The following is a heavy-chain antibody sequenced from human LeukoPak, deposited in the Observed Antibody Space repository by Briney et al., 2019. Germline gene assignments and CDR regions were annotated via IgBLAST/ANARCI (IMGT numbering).Heavy chain of an antibody. CDR1: GYTFTSYA. V-gene: IGHV1-3*01. J-gene: IGHJ4*02. Sequence: EASVKVSCKASGYTFTSYAMHWVRQAPGQRLEWMGWINAGNGNTKYSQKFQGRVTIIRDTSASTAYMELSSLRSEDTAVYYCARGETLYYDYVWGSYRNADFDYWGQGTLVTVSS. CDR2: INAGNGNT. D-gene: IGHD3-16*02. CDR3: ARGETLYYDYVWGSYRNADFDY.